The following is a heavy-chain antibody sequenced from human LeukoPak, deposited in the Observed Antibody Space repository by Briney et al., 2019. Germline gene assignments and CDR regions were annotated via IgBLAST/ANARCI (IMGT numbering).Heavy chain of an antibody. J-gene: IGHJ4*02. CDR1: GGSISSYY. D-gene: IGHD6-6*01. V-gene: IGHV4-4*09. CDR3: ARQNSYSSSYFDY. CDR2: IYTSGST. Sequence: KPSETLSLTCTVSGGSISSYYWSWIRQPPGKGLEWIGYIYTSGSTNDNPSLKSRVTISVDTSKNQFSLKLSSVTAADTAVYYCARQNSYSSSYFDYWGQGTLVTVSS.